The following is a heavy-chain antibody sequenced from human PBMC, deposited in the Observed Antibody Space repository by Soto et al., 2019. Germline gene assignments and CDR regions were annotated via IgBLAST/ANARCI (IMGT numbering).Heavy chain of an antibody. D-gene: IGHD3-22*01. Sequence: GGSLRLSCAVSGFSFGTYTVNLVRQSPGMGLEWVSCLSDSVGTTHYAYSVKGRFTISRDKSKNTLYLQMNNLRAEDTAVYYCAKHLIGGRLQSPFDLWGQGKSVTVSS. CDR3: AKHLIGGRLQSPFDL. V-gene: IGHV3-23*01. CDR1: GFSFGTYT. J-gene: IGHJ4*02. CDR2: LSDSVGTT.